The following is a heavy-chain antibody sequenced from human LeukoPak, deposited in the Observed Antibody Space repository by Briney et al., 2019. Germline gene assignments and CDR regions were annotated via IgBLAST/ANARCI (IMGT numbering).Heavy chain of an antibody. V-gene: IGHV4-30-2*01. CDR1: GCSISSGGYS. CDR2: IYHSGST. CDR3: ARVNSLFGAFDI. Sequence: PSQTLSLTCAVSGCSISSGGYSWRWIRQPTGKGLEWIGYIYHSGSTYYNPSLKSRVTISVDRSKNQFSLKLSSVTAADTAVYYCARVNSLFGAFDIWGQGTMVTVSS. J-gene: IGHJ3*02. D-gene: IGHD2/OR15-2a*01.